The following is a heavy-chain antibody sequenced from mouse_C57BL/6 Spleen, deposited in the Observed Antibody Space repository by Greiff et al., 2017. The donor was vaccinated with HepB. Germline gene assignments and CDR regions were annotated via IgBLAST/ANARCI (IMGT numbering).Heavy chain of an antibody. D-gene: IGHD1-1*01. J-gene: IGHJ4*01. Sequence: EVQLQQSGAELVRPGASVKLSCTASGFNIKDDYMHWVKQRPEQGLEWIGWIDPENGDTEYASKFQGKATITAGTSSNPAYLQLSSLTSGDTAVYHCTTGTTVVATRAMDYWGQGTSVTVSS. CDR1: GFNIKDDY. CDR2: IDPENGDT. CDR3: TTGTTVVATRAMDY. V-gene: IGHV14-4*01.